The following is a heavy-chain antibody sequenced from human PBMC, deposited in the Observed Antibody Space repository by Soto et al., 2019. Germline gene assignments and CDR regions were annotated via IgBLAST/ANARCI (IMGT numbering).Heavy chain of an antibody. CDR3: ARALRNASGWEAFDI. J-gene: IGHJ3*02. D-gene: IGHD6-19*01. CDR2: IYSGGSI. CDR1: GFTVSSNY. V-gene: IGHV3-66*01. Sequence: EVQLVESGGGLVQPGGSLRLSCTASGFTVSSNYMSWVRQAPGRGLEWVSVIYSGGSIYYADSVKGRFTISRDKSKNTLYLQVNSLRAEDTAVYYCARALRNASGWEAFDIWGQGTMVTVSS.